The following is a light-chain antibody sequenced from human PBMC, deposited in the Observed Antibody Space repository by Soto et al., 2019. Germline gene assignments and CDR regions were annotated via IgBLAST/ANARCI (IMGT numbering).Light chain of an antibody. CDR1: QSVANNY. J-gene: IGKJ4*01. V-gene: IGKV3-20*01. CDR2: DAS. CDR3: EQYGSTHLT. Sequence: EIVLTQSPGTLSLSPGERATLSCRASQSVANNYLAWYQQKPGQAPRFLIYDASSRATDSPDRFSVSGSGTDITLTMSRLEPEDFAVNYCEQYGSTHLTVGGGTKVEIK.